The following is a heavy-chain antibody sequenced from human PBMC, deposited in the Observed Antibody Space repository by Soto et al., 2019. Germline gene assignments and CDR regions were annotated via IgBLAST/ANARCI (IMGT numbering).Heavy chain of an antibody. CDR1: GGSFSGYY. D-gene: IGHD2-2*01. Sequence: AXXTLSLPCAVYGGSFSGYYWRWILQPPGKGLEWIGEINNSGSTNYNPSLKSRVTISVDTSKNQFSLKLRSVPAADPAVYYCARGRRTSCFDYWGQGTLVTVSS. CDR3: ARGRRTSCFDY. J-gene: IGHJ4*02. V-gene: IGHV4-34*01. CDR2: INNSGST.